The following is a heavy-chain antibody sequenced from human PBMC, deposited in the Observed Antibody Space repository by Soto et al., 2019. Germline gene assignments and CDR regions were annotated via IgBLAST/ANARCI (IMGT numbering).Heavy chain of an antibody. CDR2: ISSTTNYI. CDR3: ARESEDLTSNFDY. J-gene: IGHJ4*02. D-gene: IGHD7-27*01. CDR1: VFIFTRYS. Sequence: SXRLSCAASVFIFTRYSMNWVRQAPGKGLEWVSSISSTTNYIYYGDSMKGRFTISRDNAKNSLYLEMNSLRAEDTAVYYCARESEDLTSNFDYWGQGTPVTVSS. V-gene: IGHV3-21*06.